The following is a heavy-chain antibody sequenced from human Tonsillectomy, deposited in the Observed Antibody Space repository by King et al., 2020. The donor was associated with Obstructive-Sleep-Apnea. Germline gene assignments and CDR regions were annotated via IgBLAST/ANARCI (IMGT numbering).Heavy chain of an antibody. D-gene: IGHD3-9*01. CDR1: GYTFTGYY. CDR3: ARSMAPIDILTGYFNY. V-gene: IGHV1-2*02. J-gene: IGHJ4*02. Sequence: VQLVQSGAEVKKPGASVKVSCKASGYTFTGYYMHWVRQAPGQGLEWMGWINPNSGGTNNAQKFQGRVTMTRDTSISTAYMELGRLRSDDTAVYYCARSMAPIDILTGYFNYWGQGTLVTVSS. CDR2: INPNSGGT.